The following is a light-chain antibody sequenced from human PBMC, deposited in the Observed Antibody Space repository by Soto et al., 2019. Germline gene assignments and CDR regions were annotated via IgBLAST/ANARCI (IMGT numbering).Light chain of an antibody. CDR3: QQYGSSGT. J-gene: IGKJ1*01. V-gene: IGKV3D-20*01. CDR1: QSVSDN. CDR2: DAS. Sequence: EIVMSQSPATLSVSQGERATLSCRASQSVSDNLAWYQQKPGQAPRLLIYDASNRATGIPARFSGSGSATDFTLTISRLEPEDFAVYYCQQYGSSGTFGQGTKVAIK.